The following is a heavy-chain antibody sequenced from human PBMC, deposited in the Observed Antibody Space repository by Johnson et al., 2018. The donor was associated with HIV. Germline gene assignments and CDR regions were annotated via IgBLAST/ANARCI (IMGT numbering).Heavy chain of an antibody. D-gene: IGHD5-12*01. V-gene: IGHV3-30*03. CDR3: ARDRPSKWLRSNDDAFDI. CDR2: ISNDGSNK. J-gene: IGHJ3*02. CDR1: GFTFDDFG. Sequence: QVQLVESGGGVVRPGGSLRLSCAASGFTFDDFGMGWVRQAPGKGLEWVAFISNDGSNKYYADSVKGRFTISRENSKTTMYLQMNSLRAEHTAVYYCARDRPSKWLRSNDDAFDIWGQGTMVTVSS.